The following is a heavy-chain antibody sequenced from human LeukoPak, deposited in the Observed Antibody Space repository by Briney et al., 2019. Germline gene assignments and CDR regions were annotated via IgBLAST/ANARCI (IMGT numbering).Heavy chain of an antibody. CDR3: ARSTRRYFDY. CDR1: GFTVSSNY. CDR2: IYSGGST. Sequence: GGSLRLSCAASGFTVSSNYMSWVRHAPGKGLEWVSVIYSGGSTYYADSVKGRFTISRDNSKNTLYLQMNSLRAEDTAVYYCARSTRRYFDYWGQGTLVTVSS. J-gene: IGHJ4*02. V-gene: IGHV3-53*01. D-gene: IGHD2-15*01.